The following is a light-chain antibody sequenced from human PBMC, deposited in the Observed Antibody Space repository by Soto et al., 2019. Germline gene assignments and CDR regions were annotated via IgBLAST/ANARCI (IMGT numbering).Light chain of an antibody. J-gene: IGKJ5*01. CDR1: QSVSSY. Sequence: ESFFTQSPATLCLFPRGRASLSCRASQSVSSYLAWYQQKPGQAPRLLIYDASNRATGIPARFSGSGSGTDFTLTISSLEPEDFAVYYCQQRSNWPTFGQGTLLEIK. CDR2: DAS. CDR3: QQRSNWPT. V-gene: IGKV3-11*01.